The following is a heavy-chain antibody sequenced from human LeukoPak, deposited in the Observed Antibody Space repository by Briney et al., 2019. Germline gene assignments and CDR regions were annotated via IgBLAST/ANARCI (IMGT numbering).Heavy chain of an antibody. J-gene: IGHJ6*03. CDR2: ISHYNGNT. Sequence: ASXKVSCXASGYTFTSYGISWGRQAPGQGLERMGWISHYNGNTNYAQKLQCRVTMTTDTSTSTAYMELRSLRSDDTAVYYCARVVGGAYYYYYYMDVWGKGTTVTVSS. CDR1: GYTFTSYG. V-gene: IGHV1-18*01. D-gene: IGHD3-16*01. CDR3: ARVVGGAYYYYYYMDV.